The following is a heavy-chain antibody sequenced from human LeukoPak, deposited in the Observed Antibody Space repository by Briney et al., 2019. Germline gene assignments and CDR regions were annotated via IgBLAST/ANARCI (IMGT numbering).Heavy chain of an antibody. V-gene: IGHV3-11*04. CDR3: ARGSIASRPKYYFDQ. CDR1: GFTFSDYS. Sequence: GGSLRLSCAASGFTFSDYSMSWIRQGPGKGLEGVSYISSSGSTIYYADSVKGRFTISRDNAKNTVYLQMNSLRAEDTAVYYCARGSIASRPKYYFDQWVQGTLVTVPS. CDR2: ISSSGSTI. D-gene: IGHD3-3*02. J-gene: IGHJ4*02.